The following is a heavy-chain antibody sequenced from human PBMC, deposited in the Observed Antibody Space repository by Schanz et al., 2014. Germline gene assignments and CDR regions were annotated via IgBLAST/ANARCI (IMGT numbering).Heavy chain of an antibody. CDR2: IFFRGST. CDR3: YGMDV. J-gene: IGHJ6*02. V-gene: IGHV4-30-4*07. Sequence: QLHQWGAGLLKPSQTLSLTCAVSGGSISSGGYSWSWIRQPPGKGLEWIGYIFFRGSTYYNPSLKSRVPISIDPSKNQFSLRLTSVTAADTAVYYCYGMDVWGQGTTVTVSS. CDR1: GGSISSGGYS.